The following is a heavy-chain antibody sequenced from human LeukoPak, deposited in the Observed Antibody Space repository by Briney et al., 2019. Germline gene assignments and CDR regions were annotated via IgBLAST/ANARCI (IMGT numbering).Heavy chain of an antibody. D-gene: IGHD5-18*01. J-gene: IGHJ4*02. CDR3: AKDGGSVDTAMVTVSVDY. CDR1: GYTFTSYA. Sequence: ASVKVSCKASGYTFTSYAMHWVRQAPGQRLEWMGWINAGNGNTKYSQKFQGRVTITRDTSASTAYMELSSLRSEDTAVYYCAKDGGSVDTAMVTVSVDYWGQGTLVTVSS. V-gene: IGHV1-3*01. CDR2: INAGNGNT.